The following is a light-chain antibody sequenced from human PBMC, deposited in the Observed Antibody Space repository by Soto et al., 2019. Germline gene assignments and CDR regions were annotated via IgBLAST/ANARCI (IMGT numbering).Light chain of an antibody. V-gene: IGKV3-15*01. J-gene: IGKJ1*01. CDR2: GAS. CDR3: QHYNDWPPWT. Sequence: EIVLRQSPATLSVSPGERATLSCRASQDIRSHLAWYQQKPGQSPRLLIFGASTRATGIPARFSGSGSGTEFTLTISSLQSEDFAVYYCQHYNDWPPWTFGQGTKVEVK. CDR1: QDIRSH.